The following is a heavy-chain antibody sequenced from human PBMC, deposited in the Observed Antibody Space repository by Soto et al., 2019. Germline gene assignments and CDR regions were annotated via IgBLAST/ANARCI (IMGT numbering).Heavy chain of an antibody. CDR2: INPKNGGT. Sequence: SXKVSCKASGYTXRYYYSDWVRLAPGHGLEWIGWINPKNGGTSHARKFQGRVTMTRDTSRSTVYIELNRLTSDDMAVYYFARRDSSGSFDYWGPGTLGTVSS. CDR3: ARRDSSGSFDY. J-gene: IGHJ4*01. V-gene: IGHV1-2*02. D-gene: IGHD5-18*01. CDR1: GYTXRYYY.